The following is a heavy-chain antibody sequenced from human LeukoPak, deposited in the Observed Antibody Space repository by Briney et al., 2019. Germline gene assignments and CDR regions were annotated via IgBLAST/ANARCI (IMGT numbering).Heavy chain of an antibody. Sequence: PGGSLTLSCAASGFTFSSYSMNWVRQAPGKGLEWVSSISSSSSYIYYADSVKGRFTISRDNAKNSLYLQMNSLRAEDTAVYYCARGVREQWLSPGYYYYYMDVWGKGTTVTVSS. D-gene: IGHD3-22*01. CDR3: ARGVREQWLSPGYYYYYMDV. CDR1: GFTFSSYS. CDR2: ISSSSSYI. V-gene: IGHV3-21*01. J-gene: IGHJ6*03.